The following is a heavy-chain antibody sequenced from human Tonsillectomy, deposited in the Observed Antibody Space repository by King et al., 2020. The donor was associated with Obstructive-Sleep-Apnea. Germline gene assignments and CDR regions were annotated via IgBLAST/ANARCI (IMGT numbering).Heavy chain of an antibody. CDR1: GGFISSGGYY. CDR2: IYYSGST. J-gene: IGHJ4*02. Sequence: QLQESGPGLVKPSQTLSLTCTVSGGFISSGGYYWSWIRQHPGKGREWMGYIYYSGSTYYNPSLKSRVTISVDTSKNQFSLKLRSVTAADTAVYYCARDRLGIFDYWGQGTPVTVSS. V-gene: IGHV4-31*03. D-gene: IGHD7-27*01. CDR3: ARDRLGIFDY.